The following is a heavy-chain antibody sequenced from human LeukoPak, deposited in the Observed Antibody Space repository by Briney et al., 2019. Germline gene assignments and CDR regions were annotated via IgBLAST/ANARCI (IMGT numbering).Heavy chain of an antibody. CDR2: IYYSGST. D-gene: IGHD3-22*01. J-gene: IGHJ4*02. Sequence: SETLSLTCTVSGGSISSYYWSWIRQPPGKGLEWIGYIYYSGSTNYNPSLKSRVTISVDTSKNQFSLKLSSVTAADTAVYYCAREGAGYYDSSGYFRDWGQGTLVTVSS. CDR3: AREGAGYYDSSGYFRD. CDR1: GGSISSYY. V-gene: IGHV4-59*01.